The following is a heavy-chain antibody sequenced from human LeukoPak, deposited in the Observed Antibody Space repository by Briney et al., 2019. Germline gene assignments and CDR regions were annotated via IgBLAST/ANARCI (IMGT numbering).Heavy chain of an antibody. CDR3: ARRGCSGGSCRTETKYYFDY. D-gene: IGHD2-15*01. Sequence: SETLSLTCTVSGGSISSYYWSWIRQPPGKGLEWIGEINHSGSTNYNPSLKSRVTISVDTSKNQFSLKLSSVTAADTAVYYCARRGCSGGSCRTETKYYFDYWGQGTLVTVSS. V-gene: IGHV4-34*01. J-gene: IGHJ4*02. CDR1: GGSISSYY. CDR2: INHSGST.